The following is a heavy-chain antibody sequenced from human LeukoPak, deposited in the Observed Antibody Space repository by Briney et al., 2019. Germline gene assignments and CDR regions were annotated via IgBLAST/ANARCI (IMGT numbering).Heavy chain of an antibody. J-gene: IGHJ6*02. CDR1: GFTFSNYA. D-gene: IGHD6-19*01. CDR3: AKGTVAGHFYYYDMDV. V-gene: IGHV3-23*01. CDR2: LSGSGGST. Sequence: GGSLRLSCAASGFTFSNYAMSWVRQAPGKGLEWVSGLSGSGGSTYYADSVKGRFTISRDNSKNTLYLQMNSLRAEDTAVYYCAKGTVAGHFYYYDMDVWGQGTTVTVSS.